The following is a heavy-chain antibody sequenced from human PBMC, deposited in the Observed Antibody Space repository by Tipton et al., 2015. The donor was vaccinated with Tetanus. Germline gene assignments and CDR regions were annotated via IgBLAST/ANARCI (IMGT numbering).Heavy chain of an antibody. V-gene: IGHV4-34*01. CDR3: ARGHGDAPYFDY. CDR1: GGSFSGYY. Sequence: TLSLTCAVYGGSFSGYYWSWIRQPPGKGLEWIGEINHSGSTNYNPSLKSRVTISVDTSKNQFSLKLSSVTAADTAVYYCARGHGDAPYFDYWGQGTLVTVSS. J-gene: IGHJ4*02. CDR2: INHSGST. D-gene: IGHD7-27*01.